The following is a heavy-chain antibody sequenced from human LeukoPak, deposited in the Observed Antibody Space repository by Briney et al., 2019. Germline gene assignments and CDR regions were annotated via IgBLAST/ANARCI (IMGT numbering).Heavy chain of an antibody. CDR2: INPSGGRT. V-gene: IGHV1-46*03. CDR1: RYTFASYY. J-gene: IGHJ4*02. CDR3: ARARSSWSDFDY. Sequence: ASVNVSCKASRYTFASYYMHWVRQAPGQGVEWMGIINPSGGRTSYAQKFQGRVTMTRDTSTSTVYMELSSLRSEDTAVYYCARARSSWSDFDYWGQGTLVTVSS. D-gene: IGHD6-13*01.